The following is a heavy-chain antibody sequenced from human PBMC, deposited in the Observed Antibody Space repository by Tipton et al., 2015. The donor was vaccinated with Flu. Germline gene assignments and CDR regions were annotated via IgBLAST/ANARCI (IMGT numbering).Heavy chain of an antibody. Sequence: QLVQSGAEVKKTGASVKVSCEASGYSFTDNAIHWVRQAPGQGPEWMGWIHAGNGNTKYSQKLEDRVTFTRDTSASTAYMELRSLRSEDTAVYYCARGWYASGWYSFWGQGTLVIVSS. V-gene: IGHV1-3*01. J-gene: IGHJ1*01. CDR1: GYSFTDNA. D-gene: IGHD6-19*01. CDR3: ARGWYASGWYSF. CDR2: IHAGNGNT.